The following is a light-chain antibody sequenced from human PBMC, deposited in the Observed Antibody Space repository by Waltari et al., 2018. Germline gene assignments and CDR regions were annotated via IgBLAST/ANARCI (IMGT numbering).Light chain of an antibody. V-gene: IGLV2-14*03. Sequence: GAYNFVSWYQQHPGKAPQLMIYDVSKRPSGVSNRFSGYKSGNTASLTIYGLQVEDEADYFCSSYTTTNIVVFGGGTELTVL. CDR3: SSYTTTNIVV. CDR2: DVS. J-gene: IGLJ2*01. CDR1: GAYNF.